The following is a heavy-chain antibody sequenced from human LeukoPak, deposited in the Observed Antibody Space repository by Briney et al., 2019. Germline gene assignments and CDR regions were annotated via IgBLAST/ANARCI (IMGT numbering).Heavy chain of an antibody. V-gene: IGHV1-69*05. CDR3: ARDMLLYGNPGIAVADPYYFAY. J-gene: IGHJ4*02. CDR2: IIPIFGTA. D-gene: IGHD6-19*01. CDR1: GGTFSSYA. Sequence: SVKVSCKASGGTFSSYAISLVRQAPGQGLEWMGRIIPIFGTANYAQKFQGRVTITTDESTSTAYMELSSLRSEDTAVYYCARDMLLYGNPGIAVADPYYFAYWGQRTLVTVSS.